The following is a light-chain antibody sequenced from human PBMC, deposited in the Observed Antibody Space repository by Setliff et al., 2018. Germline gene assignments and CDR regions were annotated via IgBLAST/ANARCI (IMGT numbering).Light chain of an antibody. V-gene: IGLV2-11*01. J-gene: IGLJ2*01. CDR3: SSYADSDTSVL. CDR1: RNDIAAFDF. Sequence: QPALTQPRSVSGSPGQSVTISCTGTRNDIAAFDFVSWYQQHPGKAPKLLISDVYKRPSGVPDRFSGSKSGNTASLTISGLQAEDEADYFCSSYADSDTSVLFGGGTKVTVL. CDR2: DVY.